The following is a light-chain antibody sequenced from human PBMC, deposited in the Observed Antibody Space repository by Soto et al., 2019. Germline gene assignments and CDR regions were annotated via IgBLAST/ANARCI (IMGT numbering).Light chain of an antibody. CDR3: LQDYIYPWT. V-gene: IGKV1-6*01. J-gene: IGKJ1*01. CDR1: QTISSW. CDR2: TAS. Sequence: IRVTQSAATLSVSVGDRVTITCRASQTISSWLAWYQQKPGKAPKLLINTASPSQSGVSSRFRGSGSGTDFNITISSLQPEDFATYYCLQDYIYPWTFGQGTKVDIK.